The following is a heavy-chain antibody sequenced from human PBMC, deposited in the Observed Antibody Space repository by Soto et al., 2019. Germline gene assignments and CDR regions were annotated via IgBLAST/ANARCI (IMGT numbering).Heavy chain of an antibody. Sequence: EVQLVESGGGLVQPGGTLRLSCAASGFTVSSNYMSWIRQAPGKGLEWVSVIFSGGKTYHADSVKGRFTISRDNSKNTLYLQMTSLRAEDTAVYYCARDQLDYWGQGALVTASS. J-gene: IGHJ4*02. CDR2: IFSGGKT. V-gene: IGHV3-66*01. CDR3: ARDQLDY. CDR1: GFTVSSNY.